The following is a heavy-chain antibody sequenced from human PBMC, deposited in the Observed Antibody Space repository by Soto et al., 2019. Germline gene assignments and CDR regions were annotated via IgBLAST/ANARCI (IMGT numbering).Heavy chain of an antibody. CDR3: ARIPPASSSYDITGFQWYFAP. D-gene: IGHD3-22*01. CDR1: GFTFSSYA. Sequence: EVQLLESGGGLVQPGGSLRLSCAASGFTFSSYAMRWVRQAPGKGLEWVSGIRSGGASTYYADSVKGRFTVSRDKSKNTLFLQMNSLRAEDTALYYCARIPPASSSYDITGFQWYFAPWGRGTLVTVSS. CDR2: IRSGGAST. J-gene: IGHJ2*01. V-gene: IGHV3-23*01.